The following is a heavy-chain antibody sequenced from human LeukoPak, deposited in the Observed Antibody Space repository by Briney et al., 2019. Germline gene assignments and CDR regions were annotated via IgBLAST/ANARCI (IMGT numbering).Heavy chain of an antibody. Sequence: PSETLSLTCTVSGGSISSSSYYWGWIRQPPGQGLEWIGSIYYSGSTYYNPSLKSRVTISVDTSNNQFSLKLSSVTAADTAVYYCARRSSMTTLTFDYWGQGTLVTVSS. CDR2: IYYSGST. V-gene: IGHV4-39*01. J-gene: IGHJ4*02. CDR1: GGSISSSSYY. CDR3: ARRSSMTTLTFDY. D-gene: IGHD4-17*01.